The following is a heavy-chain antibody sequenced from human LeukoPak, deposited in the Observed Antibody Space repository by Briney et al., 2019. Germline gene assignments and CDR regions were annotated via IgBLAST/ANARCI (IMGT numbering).Heavy chain of an antibody. Sequence: GGSLRLSCAASGFTFSSYSMNWVRQAPGKGLEWVSSISSSSSYIYYADSVKGRFTISRDNAKNSLYLQMNSLRAEDTAVYYCARVTTTYDILAGYPIYYYGMDVWGQGTTVTVSS. D-gene: IGHD3-9*01. V-gene: IGHV3-21*01. CDR3: ARVTTTYDILAGYPIYYYGMDV. CDR2: ISSSSSYI. CDR1: GFTFSSYS. J-gene: IGHJ6*02.